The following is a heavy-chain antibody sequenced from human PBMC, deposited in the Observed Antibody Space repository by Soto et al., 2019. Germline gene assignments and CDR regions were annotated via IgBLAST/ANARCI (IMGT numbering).Heavy chain of an antibody. V-gene: IGHV4-34*01. CDR3: ARVVWFGEPAYYGMDV. Sequence: SETLSLTCAVYGGSFSGYYWSWIRQPPGKGLEWIGEINHSGSTNYNPSLKSRVTISVDTSKNQFSLKLSPVTAADTAVYYCARVVWFGEPAYYGMDVWGQGTTVTVSS. CDR2: INHSGST. CDR1: GGSFSGYY. D-gene: IGHD3-10*01. J-gene: IGHJ6*02.